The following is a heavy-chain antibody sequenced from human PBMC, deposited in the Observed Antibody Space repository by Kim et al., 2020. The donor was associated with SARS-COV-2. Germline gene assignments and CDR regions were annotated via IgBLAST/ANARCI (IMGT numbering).Heavy chain of an antibody. CDR3: ARDPGYHSGLDYCDY. D-gene: IGHD3-10*01. Sequence: GGSLRLSCEASGFTVSNNYMSWVRQAPGKGLEWVAVIHSGGNTHYADSVQGRFTISRDNSKNMLYLQMDSLRPDDTAVYHCARDPGYHSGLDYCDYWGHGISVTVPS. CDR1: GFTVSNNY. V-gene: IGHV3-66*02. J-gene: IGHJ4*01. CDR2: IHSGGNT.